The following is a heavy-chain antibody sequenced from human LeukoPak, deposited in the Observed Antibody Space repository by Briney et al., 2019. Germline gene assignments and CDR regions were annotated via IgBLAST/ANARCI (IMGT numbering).Heavy chain of an antibody. V-gene: IGHV4-39*01. J-gene: IGHJ1*01. D-gene: IGHD3-16*01. CDR1: GDSISSSSYY. CDR3: ARRRYYDSTGFLG. CDR2: IYYSGRT. Sequence: SETLSLTCSVSGDSISSSSYYWGWVRQPPGKGLEWIGDIYYSGRTYYDSSLKSRLTIGIDTSKNEFSLTLRSVTATDTAVYYCARRRYYDSTGFLGWGQGTLVSVSP.